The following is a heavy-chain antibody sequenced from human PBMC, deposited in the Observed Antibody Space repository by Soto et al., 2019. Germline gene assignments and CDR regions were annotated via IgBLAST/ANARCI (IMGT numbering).Heavy chain of an antibody. V-gene: IGHV4-39*01. Sequence: QLQLQESGPGLVKPSETLSLTCTVSGGSISSSSYYWGWIRQPPGKGLEWIGSISYSGSTYYNPSLKCRVTISVDTSKNQFSLKLSSVTAADTYVYYCARHHRRIAAAGNYYGMDVWGQGTTVTVSS. J-gene: IGHJ6*01. D-gene: IGHD6-13*01. CDR3: ARHHRRIAAAGNYYGMDV. CDR2: ISYSGST. CDR1: GGSISSSSYY.